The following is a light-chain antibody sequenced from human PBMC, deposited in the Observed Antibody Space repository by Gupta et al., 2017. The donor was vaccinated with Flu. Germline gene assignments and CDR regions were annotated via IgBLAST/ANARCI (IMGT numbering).Light chain of an antibody. V-gene: IGLV2-23*01. CDR1: SSDVGSYNL. Sequence: SALPQPASVSGSPGQSITISCTGTSSDVGSYNLVSWYQQHPGKAPKFMIYEGSKRPSGVSNRFSGSKAGNTASLTISGLQAEDEADYHCCSYAGSSTYVFGTGTKVTVL. CDR3: CSYAGSSTYV. CDR2: EGS. J-gene: IGLJ1*01.